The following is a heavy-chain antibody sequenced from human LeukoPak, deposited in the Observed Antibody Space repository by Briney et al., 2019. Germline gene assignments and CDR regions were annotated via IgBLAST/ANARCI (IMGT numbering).Heavy chain of an antibody. Sequence: GGSLRLSCAASGFTFSSYSMNWVRQAPGKGLEWVSSISSSSSYIYYADSVKGRFTISRDNAKNSLYLQMNSLRAEDTAVYYCARSPPGTADFDIWGQGTMATVSS. D-gene: IGHD6-13*01. CDR2: ISSSSSYI. V-gene: IGHV3-21*01. CDR1: GFTFSSYS. CDR3: ARSPPGTADFDI. J-gene: IGHJ3*02.